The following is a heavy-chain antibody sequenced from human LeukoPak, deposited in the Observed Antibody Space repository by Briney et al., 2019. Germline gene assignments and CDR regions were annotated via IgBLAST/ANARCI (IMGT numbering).Heavy chain of an antibody. CDR2: INPSGGST. Sequence: GASVKVSCKASGYTFTSYYMHWVRQAPGQGLEWMGIINPSGGSTSYAQKFQGRVTMTRDTPTSTVYMELSSLRSEDTAVYYCASGIAAAGTLVYWGQGTLVTVSS. D-gene: IGHD6-13*01. J-gene: IGHJ4*02. CDR1: GYTFTSYY. CDR3: ASGIAAAGTLVY. V-gene: IGHV1-46*01.